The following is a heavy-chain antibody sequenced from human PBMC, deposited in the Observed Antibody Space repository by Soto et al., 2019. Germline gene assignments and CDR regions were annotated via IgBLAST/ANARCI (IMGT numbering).Heavy chain of an antibody. CDR1: GYPFTSYG. CDR3: ARARGDSNGCDS. Sequence: QCKLVQSGAEVKKPGASVKVSCKPPGYPFTSYGISWVRQAPGQGLEWMGWVSAYNGNTNYAQKPQGRATKTTDTTTRTASREQRSLRSDDTAVYYCARARGDSNGCDSWCQGTLVTVSS. CDR2: VSAYNGNT. J-gene: IGHJ4*02. V-gene: IGHV1-18*01. D-gene: IGHD5-18*01.